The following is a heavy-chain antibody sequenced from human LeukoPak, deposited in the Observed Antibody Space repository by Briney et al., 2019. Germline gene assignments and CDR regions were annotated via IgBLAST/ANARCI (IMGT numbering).Heavy chain of an antibody. CDR2: INPNSGDT. D-gene: IGHD3-16*01. Sequence: ASVKVSCKASGYTFTGYFIHWVRQAPGQGLEWMGRINPNSGDTNYAQKFQGRVTMTRDTSTNTAYMDLSRLTSDDTAVYYCARPTSYGYYFDSWGQGTLVTVSS. J-gene: IGHJ4*02. CDR3: ARPTSYGYYFDS. V-gene: IGHV1-2*06. CDR1: GYTFTGYF.